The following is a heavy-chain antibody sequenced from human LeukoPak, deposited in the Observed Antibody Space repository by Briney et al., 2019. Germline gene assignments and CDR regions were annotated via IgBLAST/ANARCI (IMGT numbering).Heavy chain of an antibody. Sequence: SETLSLTCAVYGGSFSGYFWNWIRQPPGKGLEWIGEINDSGSTNYNSSPNSRVIISVDTSKNQFSLKLRSVTAADTAVYYCARTNSPQRSRPFGYWGQGSLVTVSS. V-gene: IGHV4-34*01. CDR3: ARTNSPQRSRPFGY. D-gene: IGHD4-23*01. CDR2: INDSGST. J-gene: IGHJ4*02. CDR1: GGSFSGYF.